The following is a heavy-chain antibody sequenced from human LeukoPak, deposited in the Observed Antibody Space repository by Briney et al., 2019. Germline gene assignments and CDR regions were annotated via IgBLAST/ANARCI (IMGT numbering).Heavy chain of an antibody. CDR3: VRGQATAWGLDY. V-gene: IGHV3-74*01. CDR1: GFAFSTNW. D-gene: IGHD6-13*01. CDR2: ISTDARTI. J-gene: IGHJ4*02. Sequence: GGSLRLSCAASGFAFSTNWMHWVRQAPGKGLVWASHISTDARTITYADFVKGRFTISRDNAKNTLYLQMNSLRAEDTALYYCVRGQATAWGLDYWGQGTLVTVSS.